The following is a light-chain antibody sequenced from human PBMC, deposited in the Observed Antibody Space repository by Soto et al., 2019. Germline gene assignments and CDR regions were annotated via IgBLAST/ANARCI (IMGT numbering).Light chain of an antibody. CDR3: GAWDENVMGYV. V-gene: IGLV1-44*01. J-gene: IGLJ1*01. CDR2: TDN. Sequence: QSVLTQPPSASGTPGQRVTISCSGGSSNIGINTVNWYQQLPGTAPKVLIHTDNQRPSGVPDRFSGSKADTSASLAINGPPSEEEADYYCGAWDENVMGYVFGTGTKLTVL. CDR1: SSNIGINT.